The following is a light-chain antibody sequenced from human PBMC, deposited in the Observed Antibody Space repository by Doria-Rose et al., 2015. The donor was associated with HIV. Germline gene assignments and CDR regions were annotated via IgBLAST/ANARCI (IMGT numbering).Light chain of an antibody. CDR2: CAS. Sequence: TQSPESLGMSLGERATLNCKSNQSLLYTSKNYLAWYQQRPGQPPILLIYCASTRQSGVSARFSGSGSGTDFTLTISSLEAEDVAVYYCQQYYDTPSFGPGTTVDIK. V-gene: IGKV4-1*01. J-gene: IGKJ3*01. CDR3: QQYYDTPS. CDR1: QSLLYTSKNY.